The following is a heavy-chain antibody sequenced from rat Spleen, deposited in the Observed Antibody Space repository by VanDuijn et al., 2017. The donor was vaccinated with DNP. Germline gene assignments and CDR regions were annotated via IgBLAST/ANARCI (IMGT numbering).Heavy chain of an antibody. V-gene: IGHV5-31*01. Sequence: EVQLVESGGGPVQPGRSLKLSCIVSGFIFSNYWMTWNRQAPGKGLEWVASISNTGYNTYYSDSVRGRFSLSRDNAKSTLYLQVNSLRSEDTATYYYARQGSSFDYWGQGVMVTVSS. CDR1: GFIFSNYW. CDR3: ARQGSSFDY. D-gene: IGHD1-11*01. CDR2: ISNTGYNT. J-gene: IGHJ2*01.